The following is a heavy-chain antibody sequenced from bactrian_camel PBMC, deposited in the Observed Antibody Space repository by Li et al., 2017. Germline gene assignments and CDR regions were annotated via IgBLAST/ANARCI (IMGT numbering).Heavy chain of an antibody. Sequence: DVQLVESGGGSVQAGESLRLSCVASGFAGSNLYMAWFRQAPGKEREGVAAIDNAGSATYTYAVQGRFTISKDSAKNTLSLQMNGLKPEDTAMYYCAAARRGSGHTCSDKDDYSDYGQGTQVTV. V-gene: IGHV3S40*01. J-gene: IGHJ4*01. D-gene: IGHD4*01. CDR1: GFAGSNLY. CDR2: IDNAGSAT.